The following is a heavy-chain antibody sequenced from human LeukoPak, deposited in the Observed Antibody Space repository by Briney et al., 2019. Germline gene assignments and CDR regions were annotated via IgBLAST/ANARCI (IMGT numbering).Heavy chain of an antibody. CDR1: GFTFGSYS. J-gene: IGHJ4*02. CDR3: ARDRYGDYVKDF. Sequence: GGSLRLSCVASGFTFGSYSMNWVRQAPGKGLEWVSYISGSGSTRHFADSVKGRFTISRDNANSSLYLQMNSLRAEDTAIYYCARDRYGDYVKDFWGQGTLVTVSS. CDR2: ISGSGSTR. D-gene: IGHD4-17*01. V-gene: IGHV3-48*03.